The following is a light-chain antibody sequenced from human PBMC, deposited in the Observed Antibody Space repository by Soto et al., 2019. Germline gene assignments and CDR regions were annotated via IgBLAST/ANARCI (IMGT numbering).Light chain of an antibody. V-gene: IGKV1-5*01. CDR1: QSISSW. Sequence: DIQMTQSPSTLSASLGCRFSITFRASQSISSWLAWYQQKPGKAPKLLIYDASSLESGVPSRFSGSGSGTEFTLTISSLQPDDFATYYCQQYSSSSEWTFGQGTKVDI. J-gene: IGKJ1*01. CDR3: QQYSSSSEWT. CDR2: DAS.